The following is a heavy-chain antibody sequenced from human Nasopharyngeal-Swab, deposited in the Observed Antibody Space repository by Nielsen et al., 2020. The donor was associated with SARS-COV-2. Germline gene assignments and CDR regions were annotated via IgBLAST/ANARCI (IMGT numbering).Heavy chain of an antibody. CDR2: ISGSGDNT. Sequence: GGSLTLSCAPSGFTFSSYGMSWVRPPPGKGLEWVSAISGSGDNTYYADSVKGRFTISRDNSKNTLYLQMNSLIVEDTAVYYCATNSSSWGGFDYWGQGTLVTVSS. D-gene: IGHD6-13*01. V-gene: IGHV3-23*01. J-gene: IGHJ4*02. CDR1: GFTFSSYG. CDR3: ATNSSSWGGFDY.